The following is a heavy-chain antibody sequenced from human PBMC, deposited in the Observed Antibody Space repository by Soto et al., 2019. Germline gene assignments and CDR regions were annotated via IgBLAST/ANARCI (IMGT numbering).Heavy chain of an antibody. Sequence: GGSLRLYWAASGFPFSRYEMNWVRPAPGKGLEWISYISTSGSTIYYADSVKGRFTISRDNAKNSLYLQMNSLRAEDTAVYYCARELAAAGSFDSWRQGTLATVSS. D-gene: IGHD6-13*01. J-gene: IGHJ4*02. CDR2: ISTSGSTI. CDR1: GFPFSRYE. V-gene: IGHV3-48*03. CDR3: ARELAAAGSFDS.